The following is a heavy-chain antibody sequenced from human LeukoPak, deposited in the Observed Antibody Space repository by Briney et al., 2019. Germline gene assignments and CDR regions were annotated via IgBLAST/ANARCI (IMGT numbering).Heavy chain of an antibody. Sequence: PGGSLRLSCAASGFTFSSYAMSWVRQAPGKGLEWGSAISGSGGSTYYADSVKGRFTISRDNSKNTLYLQMNSLRAEVTAVYYCAKGEVRGVIITQFDYWGQGTLVTVSS. J-gene: IGHJ4*02. CDR1: GFTFSSYA. V-gene: IGHV3-23*01. CDR3: AKGEVRGVIITQFDY. CDR2: ISGSGGST. D-gene: IGHD3-10*01.